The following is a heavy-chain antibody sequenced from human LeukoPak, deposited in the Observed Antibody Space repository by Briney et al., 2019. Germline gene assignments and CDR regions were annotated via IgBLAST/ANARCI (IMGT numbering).Heavy chain of an antibody. V-gene: IGHV4-4*07. CDR3: ARHLTFGFGSGDAFDI. Sequence: SETLSLTCTVSGGSISSYYWSWIRQPAGKGLEWIGRIYTSGSTNYNPSLKSRVTMSVDTPKNHFSLMVTSVTAADTAVYYCARHLTFGFGSGDAFDIWGQGVMVTVSS. D-gene: IGHD6-19*01. CDR2: IYTSGST. J-gene: IGHJ3*02. CDR1: GGSISSYY.